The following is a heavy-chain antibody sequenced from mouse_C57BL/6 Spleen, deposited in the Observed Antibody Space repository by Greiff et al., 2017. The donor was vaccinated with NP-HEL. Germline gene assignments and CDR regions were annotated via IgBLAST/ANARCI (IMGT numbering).Heavy chain of an antibody. CDR2: ISYDGSN. Sequence: ESGPGLVKPSQSLSLTCSVTGYSITSGYYWNWIRQFPGNKLEWMGYISYDGSNNYNPSLKNRISITRDTSKNQFFLKLNSVTTEDTATYYCARDSNYYGSSRGYYFDYWGQGTTLTVSS. CDR1: GYSITSGYY. J-gene: IGHJ2*01. D-gene: IGHD1-1*01. CDR3: ARDSNYYGSSRGYYFDY. V-gene: IGHV3-6*01.